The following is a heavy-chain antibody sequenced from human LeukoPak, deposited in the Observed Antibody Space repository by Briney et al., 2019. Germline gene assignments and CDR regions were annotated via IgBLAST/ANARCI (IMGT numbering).Heavy chain of an antibody. V-gene: IGHV1-2*02. CDR1: GYTFTGYY. D-gene: IGHD2-2*01. J-gene: IGHJ4*02. CDR2: INPNSGGT. CDR3: ARLDCSSTSCFFDY. Sequence: ASVKLSCKASGYTFTGYYMHWVRQAPGQGLEWMGWINPNSGGTNYAQKFQGRVTMTRDTSISTAYMELSRLRSDDTAVYYCARLDCSSTSCFFDYWGQGTLVTVSS.